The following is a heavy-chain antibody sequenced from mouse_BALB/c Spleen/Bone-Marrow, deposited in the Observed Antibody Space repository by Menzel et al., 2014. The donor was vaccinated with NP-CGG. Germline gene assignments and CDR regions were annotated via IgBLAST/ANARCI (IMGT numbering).Heavy chain of an antibody. Sequence: SGPDLVKPGASVKMSCKASGYTFTDYYMKWVKQSHGKRLEWIGDLNPNNGNTFYNQKFKGKASLTVDKSSTTAYMQLDSLTSEDSAVYYCARSRAMDYWGQGTSVAVSS. V-gene: IGHV1-26*01. CDR1: GYTFTDYY. CDR2: LNPNNGNT. J-gene: IGHJ4*01. CDR3: ARSRAMDY.